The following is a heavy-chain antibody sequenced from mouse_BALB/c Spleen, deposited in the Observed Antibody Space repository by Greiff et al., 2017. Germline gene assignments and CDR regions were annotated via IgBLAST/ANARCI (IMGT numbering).Heavy chain of an antibody. CDR3: ARSGLYGNYEDFDY. CDR2: INPNNGGT. V-gene: IGHV1-18*01. CDR1: GYTFTDYN. J-gene: IGHJ2*01. Sequence: EVQLQQSGPELVKPGASVKIPCKASGYTFTDYNMDWVKQSHGKSLEWIGDINPNNGGTIYNQKFKGKATLTVDKSSSTAYMELRSLTSEDTAVYYCARSGLYGNYEDFDYWGQGTTLTVSS. D-gene: IGHD2-1*01.